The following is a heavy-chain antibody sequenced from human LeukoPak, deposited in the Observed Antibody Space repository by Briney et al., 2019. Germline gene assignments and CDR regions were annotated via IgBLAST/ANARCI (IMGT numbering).Heavy chain of an antibody. Sequence: SETLSLTCAVYGLSFSSYYWSWIRQPPGKGLEWMGEINHSGSTNYNPSPKSRVTISVDTSKNWFSLKLSSVTAADTAVYYCAREFRQGQLAYWGQGTLVTVSS. J-gene: IGHJ4*02. CDR1: GLSFSSYY. CDR2: INHSGST. CDR3: AREFRQGQLAY. V-gene: IGHV4-34*01.